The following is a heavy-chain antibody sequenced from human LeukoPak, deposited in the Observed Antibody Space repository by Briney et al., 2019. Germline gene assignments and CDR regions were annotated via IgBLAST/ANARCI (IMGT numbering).Heavy chain of an antibody. CDR1: GFTLSSYD. Sequence: PGGSLRLSCAASGFTLSSYDIHWVRQAPGTGLEWVTFIRYDGSNKYYADSVKGRFTISRDNSKRTLYLQMNSLRAEDTAVYYCAKVQMGYGGLFDYWGQGTLVTVSS. J-gene: IGHJ4*02. CDR3: AKVQMGYGGLFDY. D-gene: IGHD4-23*01. V-gene: IGHV3-30*02. CDR2: IRYDGSNK.